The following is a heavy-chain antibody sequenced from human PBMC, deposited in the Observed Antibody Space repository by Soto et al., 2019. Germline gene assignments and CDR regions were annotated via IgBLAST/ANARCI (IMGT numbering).Heavy chain of an antibody. V-gene: IGHV4-31*03. D-gene: IGHD3-22*01. CDR2: IYYSGST. Sequence: QVQLQESGPGLVKPSQTLSLTCTVSGGSISSGGYYWSWIRQHPGKGLEWIGDIYYSGSTYYNPSPKRSVTISVDPSKNQFSLNLSSGTAADTAVDYCAREDSDDSSGDRRIDYWGQGTLVTVSS. J-gene: IGHJ4*02. CDR1: GGSISSGGYY. CDR3: AREDSDDSSGDRRIDY.